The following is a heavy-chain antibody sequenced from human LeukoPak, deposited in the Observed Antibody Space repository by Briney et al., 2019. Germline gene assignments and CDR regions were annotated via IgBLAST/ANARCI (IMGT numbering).Heavy chain of an antibody. CDR3: AKDNGYCTSTSCFLEY. D-gene: IGHD2-2*03. CDR1: GFTFNSYA. J-gene: IGHJ4*02. Sequence: GGSLRLSCVASGFTFNSYAMSWVRQAPGKGLEWVSAISGSGGSTYYADYVKGRFAISRDNSKSTLYLQMNSLGAEDTALYYCAKDNGYCTSTSCFLEYWGQGTLVTVSS. V-gene: IGHV3-23*01. CDR2: ISGSGGST.